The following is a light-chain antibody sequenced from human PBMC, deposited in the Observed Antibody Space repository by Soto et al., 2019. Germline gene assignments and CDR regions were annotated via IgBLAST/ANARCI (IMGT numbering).Light chain of an antibody. CDR2: VAS. CDR3: QQYNDSPWT. V-gene: IGKV3-20*01. CDR1: QSLSNNY. J-gene: IGKJ1*01. Sequence: EIVLTQSPGTLSLSPGEGATLSCRASQSLSNNYLAWYRQRPGQSPDLLIYVASSRAAGVPDRFSGSGSGTDFTLTISRLEPEDFAVYYCQQYNDSPWTFGQGTRLEIK.